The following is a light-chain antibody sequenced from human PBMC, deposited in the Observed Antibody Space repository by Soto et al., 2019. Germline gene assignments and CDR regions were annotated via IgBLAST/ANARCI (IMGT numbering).Light chain of an antibody. CDR1: SSDVGSYNR. Sequence: QSVLTQPPSVSGSPGQSVTISCTGTSSDVGSYNRVSWYQQPPGTAPKLMIYEVSNRPSGVPDRFSGSKSGNTASLTISGLRPEDEADYYCNSYTSSNTYVFGNGTKVTVL. CDR2: EVS. V-gene: IGLV2-18*02. CDR3: NSYTSSNTYV. J-gene: IGLJ1*01.